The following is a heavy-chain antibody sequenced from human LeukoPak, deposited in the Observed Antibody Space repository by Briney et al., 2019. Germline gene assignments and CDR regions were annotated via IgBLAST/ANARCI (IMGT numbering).Heavy chain of an antibody. V-gene: IGHV3-23*01. Sequence: GGSLRLSCAASGFTFSSYAMTWVRQAPGKGLEWVSVIGRSGDNIHYADSVKGRFTISRDNSKNTVYLQMNSLRAEDTAVYYCAKYTQTGDPSHNWGQGALVAVSS. D-gene: IGHD7-27*01. CDR2: IGRSGDNI. CDR1: GFTFSSYA. J-gene: IGHJ4*02. CDR3: AKYTQTGDPSHN.